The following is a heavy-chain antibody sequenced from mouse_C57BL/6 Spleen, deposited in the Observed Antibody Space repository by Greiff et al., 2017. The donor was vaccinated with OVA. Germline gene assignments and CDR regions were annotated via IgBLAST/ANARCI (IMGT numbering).Heavy chain of an antibody. J-gene: IGHJ2*01. D-gene: IGHD1-1*01. Sequence: EVQLVESGGGLVKPGGSLKLSCAASGFTFSSYAMSWVRQTPEKRLEWVATISAGGSYTYYPDNVKGRSTFPSDNAENNLYLKMSHVKSEDTAMYYCARDRITAVLDYWGQGTTLTVSS. CDR1: GFTFSSYA. CDR3: ARDRITAVLDY. CDR2: ISAGGSYT. V-gene: IGHV5-4*01.